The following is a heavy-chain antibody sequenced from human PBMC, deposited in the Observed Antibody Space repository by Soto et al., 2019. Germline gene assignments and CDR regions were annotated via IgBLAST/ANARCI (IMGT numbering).Heavy chain of an antibody. Sequence: SSVKGSCKESGGTFRSYAISWVRQAPGQGLEWMGGIIPIFGTANYAQKFQGRVTITADESTSTAYMELSSLRSEDTAVYYCASEIVRDDFDIRGQGTMVTVSS. CDR3: ASEIVRDDFDI. V-gene: IGHV1-69*13. J-gene: IGHJ3*02. D-gene: IGHD2-15*01. CDR2: IIPIFGTA. CDR1: GGTFRSYA.